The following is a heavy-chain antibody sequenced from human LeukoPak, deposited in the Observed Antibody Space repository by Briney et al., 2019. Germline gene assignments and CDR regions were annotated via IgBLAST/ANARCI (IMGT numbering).Heavy chain of an antibody. CDR3: AKSGGYGLIDY. V-gene: IGHV4-39*01. D-gene: IGHD1-26*01. CDR2: IYSSGST. CDR1: GASVSGSPYY. Sequence: PSETLSLTCTVSGASVSGSPYYWGWIRQPPGKDLEWIGSIYSSGSTYYNASLQSRVTISIETSKDQISLRLNSVTAADTAIYYCAKSGGYGLIDYWGQGTLVTVSS. J-gene: IGHJ4*02.